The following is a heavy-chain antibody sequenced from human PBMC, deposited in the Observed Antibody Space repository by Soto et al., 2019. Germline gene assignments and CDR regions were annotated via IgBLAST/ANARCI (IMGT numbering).Heavy chain of an antibody. Sequence: QVQLQQWGAGLLKPSETLSLTCAVYGGSFSGYYWSWIRQPPGKGLEWIGEINHSGSTNYNPSLKRRVTISVDTSKNQFSLKLSSVTAADTAVYYCAEFDGAGENWFDPWGQGTLVTVSS. CDR2: INHSGST. CDR1: GGSFSGYY. CDR3: AEFDGAGENWFDP. V-gene: IGHV4-34*01. D-gene: IGHD3-9*01. J-gene: IGHJ5*02.